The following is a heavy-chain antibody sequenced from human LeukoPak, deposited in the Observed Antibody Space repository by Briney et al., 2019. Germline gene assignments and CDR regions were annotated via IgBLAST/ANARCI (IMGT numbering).Heavy chain of an antibody. CDR3: ARNALLWFGELPDY. Sequence: ASVKVSCKVSGYTLTELSMHWVRQAPGKGLEWMGGFDPEDGETIYAQKFQGRVTMTEDTSTDTAYMELSGLRSEDTAVYYCARNALLWFGELPDYWGQGTLVTVSS. J-gene: IGHJ4*02. CDR1: GYTLTELS. CDR2: FDPEDGET. V-gene: IGHV1-24*01. D-gene: IGHD3-10*01.